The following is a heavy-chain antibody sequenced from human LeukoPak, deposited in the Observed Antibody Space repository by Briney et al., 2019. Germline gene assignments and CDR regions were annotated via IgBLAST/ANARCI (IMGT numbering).Heavy chain of an antibody. J-gene: IGHJ6*02. CDR3: AKDRITIFSYGMDV. CDR1: GFTLDDYA. V-gene: IGHV3-43*02. D-gene: IGHD3-9*01. Sequence: GGSLRLSCAASGFTLDDYAMHWVRQAPGKGLEWVSLISGDGGSTYYADSVKGRFTISRDNSKNSLYLQMNSLITEDTALYYCAKDRITIFSYGMDVWGQGTTVTVSS. CDR2: ISGDGGST.